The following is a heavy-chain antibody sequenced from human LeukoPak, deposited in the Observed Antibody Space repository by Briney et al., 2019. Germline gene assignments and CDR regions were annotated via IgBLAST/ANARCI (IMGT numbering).Heavy chain of an antibody. CDR1: GASISSFY. Sequence: SETLSLTCTVSGASISSFYWSWIRQPPGKGLEWIGYISYSGSTNYKPSLKSRVTISVDTSKNQFSLKLDSVTAADTAEYYCARAVGSSGWPPYWYFDLWGRGTLVTVSS. J-gene: IGHJ2*01. CDR3: ARAVGSSGWPPYWYFDL. D-gene: IGHD6-19*01. V-gene: IGHV4-59*01. CDR2: ISYSGST.